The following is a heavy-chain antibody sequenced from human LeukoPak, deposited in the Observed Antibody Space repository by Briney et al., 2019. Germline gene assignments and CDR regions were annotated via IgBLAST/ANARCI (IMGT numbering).Heavy chain of an antibody. V-gene: IGHV4-39*07. Sequence: SETLSLTCTVSGGSISSSSYYWGWIRQPPGKGLEWIGSIYYSGTTSYNPSLKSRVTISVDMSKNHFSLRLRSVTAADTAMYYCARGTLYRGWSYYLDFWGQGSQVTVSS. J-gene: IGHJ4*02. CDR1: GGSISSSSYY. CDR2: IYYSGTT. D-gene: IGHD6-19*01. CDR3: ARGTLYRGWSYYLDF.